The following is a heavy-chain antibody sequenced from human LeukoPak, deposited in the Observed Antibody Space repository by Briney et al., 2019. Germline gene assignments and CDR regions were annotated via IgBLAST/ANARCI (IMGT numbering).Heavy chain of an antibody. Sequence: PSETLSLTCTVSGGSISSGDYYWSWIRQPPGKGLEWIGYIYYSGSTYYNPSLKSRVTISVDTSKNQFSLKLSSVTAADTAVYYCARDLYYYGSGDYYYYGVDVWGKGTTVTVSS. CDR3: ARDLYYYGSGDYYYYGVDV. V-gene: IGHV4-30-4*01. CDR2: IYYSGST. D-gene: IGHD3-10*01. J-gene: IGHJ6*04. CDR1: GGSISSGDYY.